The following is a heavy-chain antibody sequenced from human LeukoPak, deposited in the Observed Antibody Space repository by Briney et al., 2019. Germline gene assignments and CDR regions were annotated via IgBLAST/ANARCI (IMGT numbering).Heavy chain of an antibody. CDR2: INHTGST. CDR1: GGSFGDFY. D-gene: IGHD6-13*01. Sequence: PSETLSLTCAVYGGSFGDFYWSWIRQSPGKGLEWIGEINHTGSTIYNPSLKSRVTISVDTSKNQFSLKLSSVTAADTAVYYCARGWGFIAAAVHYFDYWGQGTLVTVSS. CDR3: ARGWGFIAAAVHYFDY. J-gene: IGHJ4*02. V-gene: IGHV4-34*01.